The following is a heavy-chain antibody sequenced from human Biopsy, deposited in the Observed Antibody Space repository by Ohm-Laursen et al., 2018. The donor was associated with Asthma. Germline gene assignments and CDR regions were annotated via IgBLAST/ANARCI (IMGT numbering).Heavy chain of an antibody. J-gene: IGHJ3*02. Sequence: SLRLSCAASGFTFSDYDMHWVRQAPGKGLEWVAVISYDGTNKDYADSVKGRFTISRDNSKNTLFLEMNSLRPEDTAVYYCARAYGGSFFSGSFDIWGQGTMVTVSS. D-gene: IGHD4-23*01. V-gene: IGHV3-30-3*01. CDR2: ISYDGTNK. CDR3: ARAYGGSFFSGSFDI. CDR1: GFTFSDYD.